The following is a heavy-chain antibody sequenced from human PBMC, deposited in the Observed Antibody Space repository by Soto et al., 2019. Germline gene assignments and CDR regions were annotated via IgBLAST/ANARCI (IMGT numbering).Heavy chain of an antibody. Sequence: QVQLQQWGAGLLKPSETLSLTCAVYGGSFSGYYWSWIRQPPGKGLEWIGEINHSGSTNYNPSLKSRVTISVDTSKNQFSLKLSSVTAADTAVYYCARGDRVGDSGYSHGSFYFDYWGQGTLVTVSS. CDR3: ARGDRVGDSGYSHGSFYFDY. CDR1: GGSFSGYY. D-gene: IGHD5-12*01. CDR2: INHSGST. J-gene: IGHJ4*02. V-gene: IGHV4-34*01.